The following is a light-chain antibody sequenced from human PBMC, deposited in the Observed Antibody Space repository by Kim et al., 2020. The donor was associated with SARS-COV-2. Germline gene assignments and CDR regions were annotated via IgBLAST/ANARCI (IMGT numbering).Light chain of an antibody. CDR1: QSISSS. Sequence: DIQMTQSPSSLSASVGDRVTITCRASQSISSSLNWYQQKPGKAPKLLIYAASSLQSGVPSRFSGSGSGTDFTLTISSLQPEDFATYYCQQSYSTPHTFGGGTKVDIK. CDR2: AAS. CDR3: QQSYSTPHT. J-gene: IGKJ4*01. V-gene: IGKV1-39*01.